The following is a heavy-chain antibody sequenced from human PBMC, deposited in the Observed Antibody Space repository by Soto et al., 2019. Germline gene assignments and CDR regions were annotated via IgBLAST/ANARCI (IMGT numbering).Heavy chain of an antibody. J-gene: IGHJ5*02. CDR1: GFTFSSYG. V-gene: IGHV3-30*18. CDR2: ISYDGSNK. D-gene: IGHD2-15*01. Sequence: QVQLVESGGGVVQPGRSLRLSCAASGFTFSSYGMHSVRQAPGKGLEWVAVISYDGSNKYYADSVKGRFTISRDNSKNTLYLQMNSLRAEDTAVYYCAKDVVVVAATPRGWFDPWGQGTLVTVSS. CDR3: AKDVVVVAATPRGWFDP.